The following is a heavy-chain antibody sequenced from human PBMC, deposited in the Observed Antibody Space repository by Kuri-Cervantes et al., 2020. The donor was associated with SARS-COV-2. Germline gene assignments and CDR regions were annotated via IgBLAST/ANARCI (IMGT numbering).Heavy chain of an antibody. Sequence: GGSLRLSCAASGFTFSSYAMHWVCQAPGKGLEWVAVISYDGSNKYYADSVKGRFTISRDNSKNTLYLQMNSLRAEDTAVYYCARELRELPNWFDPWGQGTLVTVSS. D-gene: IGHD1-26*01. CDR1: GFTFSSYA. CDR2: ISYDGSNK. J-gene: IGHJ5*02. V-gene: IGHV3-30-3*01. CDR3: ARELRELPNWFDP.